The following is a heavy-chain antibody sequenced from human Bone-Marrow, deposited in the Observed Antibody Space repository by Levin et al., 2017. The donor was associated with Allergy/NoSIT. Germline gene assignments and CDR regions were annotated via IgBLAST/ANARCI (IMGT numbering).Heavy chain of an antibody. Sequence: QRGESLKISCAASGFTVSTNYMSWVRQAPGRGLEWVSVIYSGGGTNYADSVKGRFTISRDNFKNTLYLQMNSLRAEDTAVYYCARGPSDPFDIWGQGTMVTVSS. CDR1: GFTVSTNY. CDR2: IYSGGGT. CDR3: ARGPSDPFDI. V-gene: IGHV3-53*01. J-gene: IGHJ3*02.